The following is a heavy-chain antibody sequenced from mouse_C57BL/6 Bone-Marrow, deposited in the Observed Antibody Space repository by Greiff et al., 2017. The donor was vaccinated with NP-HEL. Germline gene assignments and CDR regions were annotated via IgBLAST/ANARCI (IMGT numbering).Heavy chain of an antibody. CDR3: ARWGGIYYDFFAY. Sequence: EVMLVESGGGLVQPGGSLSLSCAASGFTFTDYYMSWVRQPPGKALEWLGFIRNKANGYTTEYSASVKGRFTISRDNSQSSLYLQMNALRAEDSATYYCARWGGIYYDFFAYWGQGTLVTVSA. D-gene: IGHD2-4*01. J-gene: IGHJ3*01. V-gene: IGHV7-3*01. CDR2: IRNKANGYTT. CDR1: GFTFTDYY.